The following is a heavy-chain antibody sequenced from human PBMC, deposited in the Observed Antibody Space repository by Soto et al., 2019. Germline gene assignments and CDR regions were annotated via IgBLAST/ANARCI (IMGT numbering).Heavy chain of an antibody. D-gene: IGHD6-13*01. CDR2: ISGSGGIT. Sequence: EVQLVQSGGGLVQPGGSLRLSCAASGFTFSNYGMSWVRQTPGMGLEWVSGISGSGGITYYADSVKGRFTISRDNSKNTLYLQMNSLRAEDTAVYYCATLSSRSRTPHYWGQGTMVTVSS. V-gene: IGHV3-23*04. CDR3: ATLSSRSRTPHY. J-gene: IGHJ4*02. CDR1: GFTFSNYG.